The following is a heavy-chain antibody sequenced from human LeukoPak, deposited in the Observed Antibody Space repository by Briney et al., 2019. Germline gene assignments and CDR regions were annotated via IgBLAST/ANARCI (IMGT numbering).Heavy chain of an antibody. CDR3: ARDPDVGTSDF. Sequence: GGSLRLSCAASGFTVSSYWMSWVRRAPGTGLEWVANINREGSEKYYVDSVKGRFTISRDNAKNSLYLQMNSLRAEDTAVYYCARDPDVGTSDFWGQGTLVTVSS. CDR2: INREGSEK. D-gene: IGHD4-23*01. V-gene: IGHV3-7*01. CDR1: GFTVSSYW. J-gene: IGHJ4*02.